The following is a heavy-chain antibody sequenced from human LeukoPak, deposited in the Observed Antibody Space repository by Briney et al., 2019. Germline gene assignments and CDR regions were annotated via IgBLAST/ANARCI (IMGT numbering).Heavy chain of an antibody. V-gene: IGHV4-59*12. CDR1: GGFISSYY. J-gene: IGHJ6*03. CDR2: IYYSGST. Sequence: SETLSLTCTVSGGFISSYYWSWIRQPPGKGLEWIGYIYYSGSTNYNPSLKSRVTISVDTSKNQFSLKLSSVTAADTAVYYCARGFYHFWSCYYNGYFYYMDVWGKGTTVTVSS. CDR3: ARGFYHFWSCYYNGYFYYMDV. D-gene: IGHD3-3*01.